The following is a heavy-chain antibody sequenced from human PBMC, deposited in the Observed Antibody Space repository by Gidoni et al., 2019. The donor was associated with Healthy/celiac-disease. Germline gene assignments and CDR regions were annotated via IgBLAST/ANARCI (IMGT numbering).Heavy chain of an antibody. V-gene: IGHV3-23*01. J-gene: IGHJ4*02. Sequence: EVQLLESGGGLVQPGGSLRLSSAASGFTFSSYAMSWVRQAPGKGLEWVSAISGSGGSTYYADSVKGRFTISRDNSKNTLYPQMNNLRAEDTAVYYCAKGADFWSGYYLSYWGQGTLVTVSS. CDR1: GFTFSSYA. CDR2: ISGSGGST. CDR3: AKGADFWSGYYLSY. D-gene: IGHD3-3*01.